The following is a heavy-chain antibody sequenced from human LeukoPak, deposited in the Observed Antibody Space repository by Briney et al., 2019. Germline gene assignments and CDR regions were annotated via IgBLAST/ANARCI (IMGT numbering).Heavy chain of an antibody. J-gene: IGHJ2*01. CDR1: GYSISSGYY. Sequence: PSETLSLTCTVSGYSISSGYYWGWIRQPPGKGLEWIGSIYHSGSTYYNPSLKSRVTISVDTSKNQFSLKLSSVTAADTAVYYCARHPPTIFGHFDLWGRGTLVTVSS. V-gene: IGHV4-38-2*02. CDR2: IYHSGST. D-gene: IGHD3-9*01. CDR3: ARHPPTIFGHFDL.